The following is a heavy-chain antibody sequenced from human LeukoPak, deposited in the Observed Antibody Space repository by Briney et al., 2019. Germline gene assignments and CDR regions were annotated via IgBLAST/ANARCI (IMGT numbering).Heavy chain of an antibody. D-gene: IGHD1-26*01. CDR3: AVGATSPYFDY. CDR2: IYYSVSA. V-gene: IGHV4-59*12. Sequence: SETLSLTCTVSGGSISSYYWSWIRQPPGKGLEWIGYIYYSVSANYNPSLKSRVTISVDRSKNQFSLKLSSVTAADTAVYYCAVGATSPYFDYWGQGTLVTVSS. CDR1: GGSISSYY. J-gene: IGHJ4*02.